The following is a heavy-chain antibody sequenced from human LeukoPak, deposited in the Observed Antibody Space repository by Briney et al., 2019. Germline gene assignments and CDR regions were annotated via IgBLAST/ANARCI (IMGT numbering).Heavy chain of an antibody. CDR2: IRYDGSNK. J-gene: IGHJ4*02. D-gene: IGHD6-13*01. CDR1: GFTFSSYG. Sequence: GGSLRLSCAASGFTFSSYGMHWVRQAPGKGLEWVAFIRYDGSNKYYADSVKGRFTISRDNSKNTLYLQMNSLRAEDTAVYYCAKEQQLVPIAGYWGQGTLVTVSS. CDR3: AKEQQLVPIAGY. V-gene: IGHV3-30*02.